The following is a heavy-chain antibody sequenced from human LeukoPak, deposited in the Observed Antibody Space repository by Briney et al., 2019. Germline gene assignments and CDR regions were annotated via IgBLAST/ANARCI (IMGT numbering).Heavy chain of an antibody. CDR1: GGSISSGDYY. Sequence: SETLSLTCTVSGGSISSGDYYWSWIRQPPGKGLEWIRYIYYSGSTYYNPSLKSRVTISVDTSKNQFSLKLSSVTAADTAVYYCARENYDSSGYWDYWGQGTLVTVSS. J-gene: IGHJ4*02. V-gene: IGHV4-30-4*01. D-gene: IGHD3-22*01. CDR2: IYYSGST. CDR3: ARENYDSSGYWDY.